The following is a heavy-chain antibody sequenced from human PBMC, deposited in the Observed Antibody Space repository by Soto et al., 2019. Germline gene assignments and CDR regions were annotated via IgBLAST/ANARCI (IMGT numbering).Heavy chain of an antibody. Sequence: GASVKVSCKASGYTFTSSAIHWVRQAPGQGLEGMGWINAGNGNIKHSQKFQHRVTITRDTSASKAYMELSSLRLEDTAVYYCARDGAVAGDSNFDYWGQGTLVTVSS. D-gene: IGHD6-19*01. CDR2: INAGNGNI. V-gene: IGHV1-3*01. CDR1: GYTFTSSA. J-gene: IGHJ4*02. CDR3: ARDGAVAGDSNFDY.